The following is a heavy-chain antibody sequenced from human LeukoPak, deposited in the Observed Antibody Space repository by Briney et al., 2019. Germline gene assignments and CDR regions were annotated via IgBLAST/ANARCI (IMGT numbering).Heavy chain of an antibody. V-gene: IGHV1-2*06. CDR3: ARSRGWSNFDY. D-gene: IGHD6-19*01. CDR1: GDTLTGYY. CDR2: INPNSGGT. Sequence: ASVKVSCKASGDTLTGYYIHWVRQAPGQGLEWMGRINPNSGGTNYAQKFQGRITMTRDTSIATAYMELSRLTSDDTAVYYCARSRGWSNFDYWGQGTLVTVSS. J-gene: IGHJ4*02.